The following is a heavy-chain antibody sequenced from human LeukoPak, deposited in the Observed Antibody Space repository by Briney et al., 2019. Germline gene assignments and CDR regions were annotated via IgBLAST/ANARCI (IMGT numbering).Heavy chain of an antibody. Sequence: GGSLRLSCAASGFTFSSYSMNWVRQAPGKGLEWVSYISSSSSTIYYADSVRGRFTISRDNAKNSLYLQMNSLRAEDTAVYYCAREQQLVFDYWGQGTLVTVSS. CDR1: GFTFSSYS. J-gene: IGHJ4*02. D-gene: IGHD6-13*01. CDR2: ISSSSSTI. CDR3: AREQQLVFDY. V-gene: IGHV3-48*01.